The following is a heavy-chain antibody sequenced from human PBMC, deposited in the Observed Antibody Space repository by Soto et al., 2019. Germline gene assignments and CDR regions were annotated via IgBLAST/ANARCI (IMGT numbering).Heavy chain of an antibody. CDR1: GVSISSYY. CDR3: ARDGIITMVRGVDNWFDP. D-gene: IGHD3-10*01. Sequence: SETLSLTCTVSGVSISSYYWSWIRQPPGKGLEWIGYIYYSGSTNYNPSLKSRVTISVDTSKNQFSLKLSSVTAADTAVYYCARDGIITMVRGVDNWFDPWGQGTLVTVS. V-gene: IGHV4-59*01. J-gene: IGHJ5*02. CDR2: IYYSGST.